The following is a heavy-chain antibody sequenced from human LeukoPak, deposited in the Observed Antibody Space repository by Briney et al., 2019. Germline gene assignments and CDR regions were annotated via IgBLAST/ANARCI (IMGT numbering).Heavy chain of an antibody. Sequence: SETLSLTCTVSGGSISSYYWSWIRQPAGKGLEWIGRIYTSGSTNYNPSLKSRVTMSVDTSKNQFSLKLSSVTAPDTAVYYCARDHYSSSWYAEYYFDYWGQGTLVTVSS. J-gene: IGHJ4*02. CDR2: IYTSGST. CDR1: GGSISSYY. D-gene: IGHD6-13*01. V-gene: IGHV4-4*07. CDR3: ARDHYSSSWYAEYYFDY.